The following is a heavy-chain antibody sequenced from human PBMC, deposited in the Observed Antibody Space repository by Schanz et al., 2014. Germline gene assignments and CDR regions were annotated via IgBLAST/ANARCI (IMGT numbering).Heavy chain of an antibody. Sequence: VRLVESGGGLVQPGGSLRLSCEASGFDFNSYSMNWVRQAPGKGLEWVAFIWYDGSNKYYADSVKGRFTVSRDSGQNSLYLQMNSLRAGDTAVYYCARGTDWNLHYWGQGALVTVSS. CDR1: GFDFNSYS. D-gene: IGHD1-1*01. V-gene: IGHV3-33*08. CDR2: IWYDGSNK. J-gene: IGHJ4*02. CDR3: ARGTDWNLHY.